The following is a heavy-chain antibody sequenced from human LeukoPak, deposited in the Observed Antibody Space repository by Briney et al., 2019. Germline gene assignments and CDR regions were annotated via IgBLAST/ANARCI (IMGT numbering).Heavy chain of an antibody. Sequence: GGSLRLSCAASGFTFSSYGMHWVRQAPGKGLEWVAVIWYDGSNKYYADSAKGRFTISRDNSKNTLYLQMNSLRAEDTAVYYCARDGRDGYNLDYWGQGTLVTVSS. CDR2: IWYDGSNK. CDR3: ARDGRDGYNLDY. J-gene: IGHJ4*02. D-gene: IGHD5-24*01. V-gene: IGHV3-33*01. CDR1: GFTFSSYG.